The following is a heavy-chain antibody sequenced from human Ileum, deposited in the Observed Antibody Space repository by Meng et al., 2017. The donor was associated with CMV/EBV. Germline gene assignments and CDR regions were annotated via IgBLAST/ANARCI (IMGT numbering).Heavy chain of an antibody. J-gene: IGHJ4*02. Sequence: AASGFTFSSDWMHWVRQAPGKGLVWVSRINSDGSSTSYADSVKGRFTISRDNAKNTLYLQMNSLRAEDTAVYYCARDLLSPIAARDYWGQGTLVTVSS. CDR3: ARDLLSPIAARDY. CDR2: INSDGSST. V-gene: IGHV3-74*01. CDR1: GFTFSSDW. D-gene: IGHD6-6*01.